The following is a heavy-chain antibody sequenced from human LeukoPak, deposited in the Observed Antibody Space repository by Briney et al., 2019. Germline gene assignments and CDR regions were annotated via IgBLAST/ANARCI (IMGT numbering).Heavy chain of an antibody. CDR2: IYYSGST. V-gene: IGHV4-38-2*01. D-gene: IGHD6-19*01. Sequence: SETLSLTCAVSGYSISSGYYWGWIRQPPGKGLEWIGSIYYSGSTYYNPSLKSRVTISVDTSKNQFSLKLSSVTAADTAVYYCARGGYSSGWYTKNVWGQGTLVTVSS. J-gene: IGHJ4*02. CDR3: ARGGYSSGWYTKNV. CDR1: GYSISSGYY.